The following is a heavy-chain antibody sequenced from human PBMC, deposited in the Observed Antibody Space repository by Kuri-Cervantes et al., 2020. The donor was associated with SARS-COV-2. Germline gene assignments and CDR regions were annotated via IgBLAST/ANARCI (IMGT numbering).Heavy chain of an antibody. J-gene: IGHJ4*02. CDR3: ARGRFRSVLDY. D-gene: IGHD1-1*01. CDR1: GFTFSSYA. Sequence: GESLKISCAASGFTFSSYAMHWVRQAPGKGLEWVAFIRYDGSNRYYTDSVKGRFTISRDNSKNTLYLQMNSLRAEDTAVYYCARGRFRSVLDYWGQGTLVTVSS. V-gene: IGHV3-30*02. CDR2: IRYDGSNR.